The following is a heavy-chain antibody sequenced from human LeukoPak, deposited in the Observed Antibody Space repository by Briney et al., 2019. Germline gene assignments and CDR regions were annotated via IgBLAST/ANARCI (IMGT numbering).Heavy chain of an antibody. CDR3: ARDKVPAAMGLTDY. CDR2: ISYDGSNK. V-gene: IGHV3-30-3*01. CDR1: GFTFSSYA. Sequence: GGSLRLSCAASGFTFSSYAMHWVRQAPGKGLEWVAVISYDGSNKYYADSVKGRFTISRDNSKNTLYLQMNSLRAEDTAVYYCARDKVPAAMGLTDYWGQGTLVTVSP. D-gene: IGHD2-2*01. J-gene: IGHJ4*02.